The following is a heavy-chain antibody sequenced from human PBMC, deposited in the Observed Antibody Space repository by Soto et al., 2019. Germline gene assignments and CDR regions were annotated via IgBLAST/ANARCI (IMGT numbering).Heavy chain of an antibody. CDR3: AKDSRVTMVRGVIIPPGY. J-gene: IGHJ4*02. V-gene: IGHV3-23*01. CDR2: ISGSDGST. CDR1: GFTFSNYA. Sequence: EVQLLESGGGLVQTGGSLTLSCVASGFTFSNYAMSWVRQAPGKGLEWVSAISGSDGSTYYADSVKGRFTISRDNSKNTLYLQMNSLRADDTAVYYCAKDSRVTMVRGVIIPPGYWGQGTLVTVSS. D-gene: IGHD3-10*01.